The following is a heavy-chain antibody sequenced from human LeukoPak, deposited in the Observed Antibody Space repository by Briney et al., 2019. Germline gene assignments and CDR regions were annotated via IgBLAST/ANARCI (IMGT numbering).Heavy chain of an antibody. V-gene: IGHV4-4*02. CDR1: GGSISSSSW. CDR2: IYHSGTT. D-gene: IGHD3-22*01. J-gene: IGHJ4*02. CDR3: ATLFYYDSSSYYRHFDY. Sequence: TSETLSLTCAVSGGSISSSSWWSWVRQPPGKGLEWIGEIYHSGTTNYNPSLKSRVTISVDKSKNHFSLELSSVTAADTAVYYCATLFYYDSSSYYRHFDYWGQGTLVTVSS.